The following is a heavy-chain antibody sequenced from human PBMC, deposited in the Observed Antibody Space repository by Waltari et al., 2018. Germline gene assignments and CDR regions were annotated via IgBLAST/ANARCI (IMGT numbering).Heavy chain of an antibody. J-gene: IGHJ5*02. Sequence: QIQLVQSGDEVKKPGASVKVSCKVSGYTFTDHGLTWVRQAPGKGLERLGWIRSYRSGTNYAHMLQGRVTMTIETNRSTAYMELRRLTSNDTAVYFCARGSGSGTTLDHWGQGTLVTVSS. CDR1: GYTFTDHG. CDR3: ARGSGSGTTLDH. CDR2: IRSYRSGT. D-gene: IGHD1-7*01. V-gene: IGHV1-18*04.